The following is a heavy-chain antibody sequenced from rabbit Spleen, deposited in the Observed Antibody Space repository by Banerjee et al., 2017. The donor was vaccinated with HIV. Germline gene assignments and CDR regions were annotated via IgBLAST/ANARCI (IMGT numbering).Heavy chain of an antibody. CDR2: IYTGTDNT. V-gene: IGHV1S40*01. CDR3: ARDTGSSFSSYGMDL. CDR1: GFSFSDRDV. J-gene: IGHJ6*01. D-gene: IGHD8-1*01. Sequence: QSLEESGGGLVQPEGSLTLTCKASGFSFSDRDVMCWVHQAPGKGLEWIGYIYTGTDNTWYASWAKGRFTISKTSSTTVTLQVTSLTAADTATYFCARDTGSSFSSYGMDLWGPGTLVTVS.